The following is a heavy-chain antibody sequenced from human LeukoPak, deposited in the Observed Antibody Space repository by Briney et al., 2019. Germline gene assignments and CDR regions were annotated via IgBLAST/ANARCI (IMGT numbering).Heavy chain of an antibody. D-gene: IGHD4-17*01. CDR1: GYSISSGYY. CDR2: IYHSGST. CDR3: ASEHDYGDYGYYFDY. Sequence: SETLSLTCTVSGYSISSGYYWGRIRQPPGKGLEWIGSIYHSGSTYYNPSLKSRVTISVDTSKNQFSLKLSSVTTAETAVYYCASEHDYGDYGYYFDYWGQGTLVTVSS. V-gene: IGHV4-38-2*02. J-gene: IGHJ4*02.